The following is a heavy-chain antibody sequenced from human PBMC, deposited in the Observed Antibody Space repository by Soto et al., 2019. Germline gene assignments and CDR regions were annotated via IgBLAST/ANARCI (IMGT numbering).Heavy chain of an antibody. D-gene: IGHD3-10*01. J-gene: IGHJ6*02. V-gene: IGHV4-39*01. CDR3: ARTITMVRGVIINDYYYGMDV. Sequence: SETLSLTCTVSGGSISSSSYYWGWIRKPPGKGLEWIGSIYYSGSTYYNPSLKSRVTISVDTSKNQFSLKLSSVTAADTAVYFCARTITMVRGVIINDYYYGMDVWGQGTTVTVSS. CDR2: IYYSGST. CDR1: GGSISSSSYY.